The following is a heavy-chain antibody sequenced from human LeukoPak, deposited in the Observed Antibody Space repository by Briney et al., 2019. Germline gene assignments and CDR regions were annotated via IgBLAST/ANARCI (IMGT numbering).Heavy chain of an antibody. V-gene: IGHV4-39*01. J-gene: IGHJ4*02. CDR3: ARGPYSSDY. CDR2: VFDSGST. CDR1: GGSISRTSYY. D-gene: IGHD6-13*01. Sequence: SETLSLTCTVSGGSISRTSYYWDWIRQPPGKGLEWIGNVFDSGSTHYNPSLKSRVTISVDTSKNQFSLRLSSVTAADTAVYYCARGPYSSDYWGQGTLVTVSS.